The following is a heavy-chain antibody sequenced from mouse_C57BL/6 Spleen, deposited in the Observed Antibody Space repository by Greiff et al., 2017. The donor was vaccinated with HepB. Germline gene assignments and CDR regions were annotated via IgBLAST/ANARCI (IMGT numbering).Heavy chain of an antibody. J-gene: IGHJ3*01. D-gene: IGHD2-1*01. CDR3: AGDLLWSVGAY. CDR2: IDPEDGET. V-gene: IGHV14-2*01. CDR1: GFNIKDYY. Sequence: EVQLQQSGAELVKPGASVKLSCTASGFNIKDYYMHWLKQRTEQGLEWIGRIDPEDGETKYAPKFQGKATITADTSSNTAYLQLSSLTSEDTAVYYCAGDLLWSVGAYWGQGTLVTVSA.